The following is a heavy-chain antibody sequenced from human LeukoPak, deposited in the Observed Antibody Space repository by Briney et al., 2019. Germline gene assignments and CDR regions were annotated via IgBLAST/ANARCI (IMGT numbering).Heavy chain of an antibody. V-gene: IGHV1-69*04. CDR3: ARGLIGVASDAFDI. CDR2: IIPILGIA. J-gene: IGHJ3*02. Sequence: SVKVSCKASGGTFSSYAISWVRQAPGQGLEWMGRIIPILGIANYAQKFQGRVTITADKSTSTAYMELSSLRSEDTAVYYCARGLIGVASDAFDIWGQGTMVTVSS. D-gene: IGHD3-3*01. CDR1: GGTFSSYA.